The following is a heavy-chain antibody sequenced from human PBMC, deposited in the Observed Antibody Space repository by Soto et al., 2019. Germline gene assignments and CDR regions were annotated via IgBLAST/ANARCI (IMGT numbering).Heavy chain of an antibody. CDR1: GGSISSGGYS. CDR3: ARNEYQLLYLDP. J-gene: IGHJ5*02. Sequence: SETLSLTCAVSGGSISSGGYSWSWIRQPPGKGLEWIGYIYHSGSTYYNPSLKGRVTISVDRSKNQFSLKLSSVTAADTAVYYCARNEYQLLYLDPWGQGTLVTVSS. D-gene: IGHD2-2*02. CDR2: IYHSGST. V-gene: IGHV4-30-2*01.